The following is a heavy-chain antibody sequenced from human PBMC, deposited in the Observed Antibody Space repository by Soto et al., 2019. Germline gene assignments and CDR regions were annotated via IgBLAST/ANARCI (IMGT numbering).Heavy chain of an antibody. CDR3: ARVVSPEYYYYGMDV. CDR2: INPSGGST. J-gene: IGHJ6*02. CDR1: GYTFTSYY. Sequence: ASVKVSCKASGYTFTSYYMHWVRQAPGQGLEWMGIINPSGGSTSYAQKFQGRVTMTRDTSTSTVYMELSSLRSEDTAVYYCARVVSPEYYYYGMDVWGQGTTVTVSS. D-gene: IGHD1-20*01. V-gene: IGHV1-46*03.